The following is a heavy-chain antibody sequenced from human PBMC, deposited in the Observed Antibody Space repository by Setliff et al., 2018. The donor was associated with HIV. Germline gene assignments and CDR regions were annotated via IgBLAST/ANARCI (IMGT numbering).Heavy chain of an antibody. Sequence: SETLSLTCTVSGDSITSNSYYWGWIRQSPGKGLEWIGTMHHGGSIYYNPSLKSRVAIFIDTAKNQFSLNLNSVTATDTAVYYCARGLPLRDGFNHRALDIWGHGTRVTVSS. CDR2: MHHGGSI. D-gene: IGHD2-15*01. J-gene: IGHJ3*02. CDR3: ARGLPLRDGFNHRALDI. V-gene: IGHV4-39*01. CDR1: GDSITSNSYY.